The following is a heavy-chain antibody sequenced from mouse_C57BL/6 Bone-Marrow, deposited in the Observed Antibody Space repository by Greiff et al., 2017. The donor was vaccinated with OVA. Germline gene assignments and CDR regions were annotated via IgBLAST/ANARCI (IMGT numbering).Heavy chain of an antibody. J-gene: IGHJ1*03. CDR3: SRSSDYYGSSWYFDV. D-gene: IGHD1-1*01. Sequence: QVQLQQPGAELVLPGASVKLSCTASGYTFTSYWMHWVKQRPGQGLEWIGEIDPSDSYTTYNQKFKGKSTLTVDKSASTAYMQLSSLTSEDSAIYYCSRSSDYYGSSWYFDVWGTGTTVTVSS. CDR1: GYTFTSYW. CDR2: IDPSDSYT. V-gene: IGHV1-69*01.